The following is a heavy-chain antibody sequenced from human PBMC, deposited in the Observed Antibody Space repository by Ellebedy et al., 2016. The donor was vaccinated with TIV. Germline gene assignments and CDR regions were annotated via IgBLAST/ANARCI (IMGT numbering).Heavy chain of an antibody. CDR2: ITYDGSTKPYDGNNE. CDR1: GFTFRNYA. CDR3: ARDILRFGGNSSSYYYGMDV. J-gene: IGHJ6*02. V-gene: IGHV3-30*03. D-gene: IGHD4-23*01. Sequence: GESLKISXAASGFTFRNYAMNWVRQAPGQGLEWVAVITYDGSTKPYDGNNEYYADSVQGRFTISRDKSKNTLYLQMNSLRPEDTAVYYCARDILRFGGNSSSYYYGMDVWGQGTTVTVSS.